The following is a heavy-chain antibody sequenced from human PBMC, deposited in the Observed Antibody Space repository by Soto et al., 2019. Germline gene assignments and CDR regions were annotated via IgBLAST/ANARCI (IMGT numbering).Heavy chain of an antibody. CDR3: ARGYSGLSSFGFDS. D-gene: IGHD5-12*01. V-gene: IGHV4-59*01. J-gene: IGHJ4*02. CDR2: VYHSRTT. CDR1: DDSISDYY. Sequence: ETLSLTCTVSDDSISDYYWTWIRRPPGKGLEWLGYVYHSRTTNYTPSLKSRLTISLFTSKRQFSLKMYSVTAADTAVYYCARGYSGLSSFGFDSWGQGALVTVSS.